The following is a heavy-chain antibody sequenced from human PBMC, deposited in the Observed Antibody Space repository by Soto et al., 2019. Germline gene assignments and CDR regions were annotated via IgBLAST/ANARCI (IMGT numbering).Heavy chain of an antibody. J-gene: IGHJ5*02. CDR2: INAGNGNT. D-gene: IGHD2-2*01. Sequence: ASVKVSCKASGYTITSYAMHWVRQAPGQRLEWMGWINAGNGNTKYSQKFQGRVTITRDTSASTAYMELSSLRSEDTAVYYCARDNSPLVDQLNANWFDPWGQGTLVTVSS. CDR3: ARDNSPLVDQLNANWFDP. V-gene: IGHV1-3*01. CDR1: GYTITSYA.